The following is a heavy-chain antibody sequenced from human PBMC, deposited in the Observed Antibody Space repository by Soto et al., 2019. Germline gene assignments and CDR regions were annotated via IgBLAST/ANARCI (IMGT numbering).Heavy chain of an antibody. CDR3: XXXXXVAXRPRAFGY. CDR2: MNPNSGNT. Sequence: QVQLVQSGAEVKKPGASVKVSCKASGYTFTSYDINWVRQATGXGLXWMGWMNPNSGNTGYAQKFQGRVTMTRNTSISTXXXEXXSLRSEDXXXXXXXXXXXVAXRPRAFGYWGQGTLVTVSS. V-gene: IGHV1-8*01. J-gene: IGHJ4*02. CDR1: GYTFTSYD. D-gene: IGHD6-6*01.